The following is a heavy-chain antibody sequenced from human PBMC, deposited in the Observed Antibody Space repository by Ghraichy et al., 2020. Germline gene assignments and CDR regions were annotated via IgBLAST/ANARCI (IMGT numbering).Heavy chain of an antibody. V-gene: IGHV3-7*04. CDR3: ARARGVDY. J-gene: IGHJ4*02. CDR2: IKYDGSEK. Sequence: ETLSLTCAASGFTLGNHWMNWVRQAPGKGLEWVANIKYDGSEKNYVDSVKGRFTISRDNAKNSLFLQMNSLRAEDTAVYYCARARGVDYWGQGTLVTVSS. CDR1: GFTLGNHW. D-gene: IGHD3-16*01.